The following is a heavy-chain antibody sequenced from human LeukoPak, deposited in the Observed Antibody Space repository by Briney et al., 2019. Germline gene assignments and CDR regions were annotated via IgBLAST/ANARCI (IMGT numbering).Heavy chain of an antibody. CDR3: ARGGSHGFYFDY. CDR2: IIPILGIA. CDR1: GGTFSSYA. J-gene: IGHJ4*02. V-gene: IGHV1-69*04. D-gene: IGHD5-18*01. Sequence: ASVKVSCKASGGTFSSYAISWVRQAPGQGLEWMGRIIPILGIANYAQKFQGRVTITADKSTSTAYMELSSLRSEDTAVYYCARGGSHGFYFDYWGQGTLVTVSS.